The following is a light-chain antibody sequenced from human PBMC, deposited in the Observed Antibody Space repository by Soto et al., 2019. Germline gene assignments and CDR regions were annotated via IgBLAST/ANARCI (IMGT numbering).Light chain of an antibody. CDR2: DAS. Sequence: DIRMTQSPSSLSSSVGDRVTIACRASQDISTYLAWYQQKPGKAPKLLIYDASNLETGVPSRFSGSGSGTDFTFTISSLQPEDIATYYCQQYDNLPLTFGGGTKVDIK. J-gene: IGKJ4*01. V-gene: IGKV1-33*01. CDR1: QDISTY. CDR3: QQYDNLPLT.